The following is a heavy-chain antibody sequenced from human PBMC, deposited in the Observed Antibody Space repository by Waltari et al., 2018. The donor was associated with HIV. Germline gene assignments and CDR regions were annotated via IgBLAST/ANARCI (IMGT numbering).Heavy chain of an antibody. Sequence: EVQLVESGGGLVQPGGSMRLSCGASGFTFSRYWMHWVRQAPGKGLVWVSRIESDRASTNYAESVKGRVTISRDNAKNTPSLQMNSLSVEDTAVYYCVRAGRSSDGFDVWGQGTMVTVSS. D-gene: IGHD6-6*01. CDR1: GFTFSRYW. V-gene: IGHV3-74*01. CDR2: IESDRAST. CDR3: VRAGRSSDGFDV. J-gene: IGHJ3*01.